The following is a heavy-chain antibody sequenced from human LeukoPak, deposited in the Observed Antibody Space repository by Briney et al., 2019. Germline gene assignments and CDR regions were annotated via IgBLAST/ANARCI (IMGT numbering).Heavy chain of an antibody. CDR1: GFTFSTSA. CDR2: INPNSGGT. Sequence: ASVKVSCKTSGFTFSTSAVQWVRQAPGQGLEWMGWINPNSGGTNYAQKFQGWVTMTRDTSISTAYMELSRLRSDDTAVYYCARGEDGDGYYYYYGMDVWGQGTTVTVSS. J-gene: IGHJ6*02. D-gene: IGHD5-24*01. CDR3: ARGEDGDGYYYYYGMDV. V-gene: IGHV1-2*04.